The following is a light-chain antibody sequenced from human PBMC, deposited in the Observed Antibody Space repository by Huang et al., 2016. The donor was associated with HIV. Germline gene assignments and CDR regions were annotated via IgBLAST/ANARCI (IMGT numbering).Light chain of an antibody. Sequence: DIQITQSPSALSASVGDRVIITCRKSQNINRYLNWYQQKPGKAHKLLIYASSNLQSGVPSTFTGSGSGTDFTLTINSLQPEDSATYYCQQSAKTPRTFGLGTKLEI. CDR3: QQSAKTPRT. V-gene: IGKV1-39*01. CDR1: QNINRY. CDR2: ASS. J-gene: IGKJ2*01.